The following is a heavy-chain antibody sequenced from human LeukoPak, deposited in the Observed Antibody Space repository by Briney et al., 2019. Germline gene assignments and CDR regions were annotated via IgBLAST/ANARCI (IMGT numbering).Heavy chain of an antibody. D-gene: IGHD3-22*01. CDR3: ARLVHDSSGYYATIFDY. CDR2: IYPGDSDT. J-gene: IGHJ4*02. V-gene: IGHV5-51*01. Sequence: GESLKISCKGSGYSFTSYWIGWVRQRPGKGLEWMGIIYPGDSDTRYSPSFQGQVTISADKSISTAYLQWSSLKASDTAMYYCARLVHDSSGYYATIFDYWGQGTLVTVSS. CDR1: GYSFTSYW.